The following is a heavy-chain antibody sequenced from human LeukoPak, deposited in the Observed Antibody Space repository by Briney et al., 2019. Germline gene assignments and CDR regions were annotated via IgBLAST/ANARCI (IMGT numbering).Heavy chain of an antibody. CDR3: ATPPASRYCSGGSCQNYFDY. CDR1: GFTFSSYA. J-gene: IGHJ4*02. Sequence: GGSLRLSCAAPGFTFSSYAMSWVRQAPGKGLEWVSAISGSGGSIYYADSVKGRFTISRDNSKNTLYLQMNSPRAEDTAVYYCATPPASRYCSGGSCQNYFDYWGQGTLVTVSS. D-gene: IGHD2-15*01. V-gene: IGHV3-23*01. CDR2: ISGSGGSI.